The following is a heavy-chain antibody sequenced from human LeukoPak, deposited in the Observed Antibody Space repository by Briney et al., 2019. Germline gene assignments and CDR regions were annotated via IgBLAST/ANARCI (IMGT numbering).Heavy chain of an antibody. D-gene: IGHD3-22*01. V-gene: IGHV3-74*01. CDR3: VRGRAYYSSAFDF. J-gene: IGHJ4*02. Sequence: GGSLRLSCEASGFTFSDYWMHWVRQAPGKGLVWVSRINVDGSSITYADSVKGRFTISRDNAKNTLYLQMNSLRAEDTAIFYCVRGRAYYSSAFDFWGQGTLVTVSS. CDR2: INVDGSSI. CDR1: GFTFSDYW.